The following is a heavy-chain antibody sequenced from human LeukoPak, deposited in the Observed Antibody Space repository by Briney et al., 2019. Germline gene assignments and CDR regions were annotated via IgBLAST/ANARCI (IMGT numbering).Heavy chain of an antibody. V-gene: IGHV3-30*18. D-gene: IGHD2-2*01. Sequence: PGESLRLSCAASGFTFSSYGMHWVRQAPGKGLEWVAVISYDGSNKYYADSVKGRFTISRDNSKNTLYLQMNSLRAEDTAVYYCAKDRGKDIVVVPAAIIFDYWGQGTLVTVSS. CDR1: GFTFSSYG. CDR2: ISYDGSNK. CDR3: AKDRGKDIVVVPAAIIFDY. J-gene: IGHJ4*02.